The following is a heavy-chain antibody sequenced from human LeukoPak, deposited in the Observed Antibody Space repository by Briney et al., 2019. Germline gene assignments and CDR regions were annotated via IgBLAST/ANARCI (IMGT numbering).Heavy chain of an antibody. V-gene: IGHV3-66*02. Sequence: GGSLRLSCAASGFTVSSSYMSWVRQAPGKGLEWVSVIYSGGSTYYADSVKGRFTISRDNSKNTLYLQMNSLRAEDTAVYYCARDSKAAGLYYYYYYMDVWGKGTTVTVSS. CDR2: IYSGGST. CDR3: ARDSKAAGLYYYYYYMDV. CDR1: GFTVSSSY. D-gene: IGHD6-13*01. J-gene: IGHJ6*03.